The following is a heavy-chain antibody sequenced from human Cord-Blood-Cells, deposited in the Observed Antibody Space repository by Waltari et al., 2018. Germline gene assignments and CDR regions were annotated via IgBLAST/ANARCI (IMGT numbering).Heavy chain of an antibody. V-gene: IGHV3-21*01. CDR2: ISSSSSYI. Sequence: EVQLVESGGGLVKPGGSLRLSCAASGFTFSSYSMNWFRQAPGKGLEWVSYISSSSSYIYYADSVKGRFTISRDNAKNSLYLQMNSLRAEDTAVYYCARNDDFWSGYDYWGQGTLVTVSS. CDR3: ARNDDFWSGYDY. CDR1: GFTFSSYS. D-gene: IGHD3-3*01. J-gene: IGHJ4*02.